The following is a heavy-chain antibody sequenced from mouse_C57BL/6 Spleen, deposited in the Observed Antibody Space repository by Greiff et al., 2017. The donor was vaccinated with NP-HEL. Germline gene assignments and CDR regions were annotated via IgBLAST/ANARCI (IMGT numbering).Heavy chain of an antibody. CDR1: GYTFTSYW. D-gene: IGHD3-2*02. CDR3: ARGQLRLYAMDY. V-gene: IGHV1-53*01. J-gene: IGHJ4*01. CDR2: INPSNGGT. Sequence: VQLQQSGTELVKPGASVKLSCKASGYTFTSYWMHWVKQRPGQGLEWIGNINPSNGGTNYNEKFKSKATLTVDKSSSTAYMQLSSLTSEDSAVYYWARGQLRLYAMDYWGQGTSVTVSS.